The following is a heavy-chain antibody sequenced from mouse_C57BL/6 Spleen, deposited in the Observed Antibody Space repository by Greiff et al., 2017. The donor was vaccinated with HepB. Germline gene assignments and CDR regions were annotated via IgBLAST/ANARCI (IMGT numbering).Heavy chain of an antibody. CDR2: IDPANGNT. Sequence: EVKLQESVAELVRPGASVKLSCTASGFNIKNTYMHWVKQRPEQGLEWIGRIDPANGNTKYAPKFQGKATITADTSSNTAYLQLSSLTSEDTAIYYCARPPVGSGGYFDVWGTGTTVTVSS. V-gene: IGHV14-3*01. CDR3: ARPPVGSGGYFDV. J-gene: IGHJ1*03. D-gene: IGHD1-1*01. CDR1: GFNIKNTY.